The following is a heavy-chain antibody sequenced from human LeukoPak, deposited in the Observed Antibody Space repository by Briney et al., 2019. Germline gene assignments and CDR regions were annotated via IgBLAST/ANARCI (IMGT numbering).Heavy chain of an antibody. D-gene: IGHD6-19*01. CDR3: ARDKKWLDAFDI. V-gene: IGHV4-34*01. CDR2: INHSGST. Sequence: SETLSLTCAVYGGSFSGYYWSWIRQPPGKGLEWIGEINHSGSTNYNPSLKSRVTISVDTSKNQFSLKLSSVTAADTAVYYCARDKKWLDAFDIWGQGTMVTVSS. CDR1: GGSFSGYY. J-gene: IGHJ3*02.